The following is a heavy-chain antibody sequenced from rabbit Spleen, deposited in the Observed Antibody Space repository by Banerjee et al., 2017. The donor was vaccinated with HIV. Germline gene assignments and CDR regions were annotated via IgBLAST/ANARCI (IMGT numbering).Heavy chain of an antibody. J-gene: IGHJ6*01. CDR2: IDIGSSGFT. Sequence: QSLEESGGDLVQPGASLTLTCTASGVSFSSSSYMCWVRQAPGKGLEWIACIDIGSSGFTYFATWAKGRFTISKTSSTTVTLQMTRLTAADTATYFCARDTGSSFSTYGMDLWGQGTLVTVS. V-gene: IGHV1S40*01. CDR3: ARDTGSSFSTYGMDL. D-gene: IGHD8-1*01. CDR1: GVSFSSSSY.